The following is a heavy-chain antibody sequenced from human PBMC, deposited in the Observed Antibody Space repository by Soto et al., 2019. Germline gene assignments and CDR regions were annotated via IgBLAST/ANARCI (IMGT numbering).Heavy chain of an antibody. CDR2: MNPNSGNT. Sequence: QVQLVQSGAEVKKPGASVKVSCKASGYTFTNYDINWVRQATGQGLEWMGWMNPNSGNTGYAQKFQGRVTMTRDTSITTAYMELSSLTSEDTAVYYCATEGPQTYFFGHWGQGTLVTVSS. CDR1: GYTFTNYD. CDR3: ATEGPQTYFFGH. J-gene: IGHJ4*02. V-gene: IGHV1-8*01.